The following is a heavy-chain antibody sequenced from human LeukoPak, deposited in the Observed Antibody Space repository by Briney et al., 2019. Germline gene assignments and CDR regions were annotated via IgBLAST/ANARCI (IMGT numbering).Heavy chain of an antibody. CDR2: ISSNGGGT. CDR1: GFTFSSYA. CDR3: VKDQEGVYGANSGAFDI. D-gene: IGHD4-23*01. J-gene: IGHJ3*02. Sequence: GGSLRLSCSASGFTFSSYAMHWVRQAPGKGLEYVSAISSNGGGTYYADSVKGRFIVSRDNAKNTLYLQMSSLRAEDTAVYYCVKDQEGVYGANSGAFDIWGQGTMVCVSS. V-gene: IGHV3-64D*09.